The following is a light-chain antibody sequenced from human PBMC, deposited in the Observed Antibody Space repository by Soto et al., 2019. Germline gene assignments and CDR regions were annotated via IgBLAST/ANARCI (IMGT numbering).Light chain of an antibody. Sequence: EIVLTQSPGTLSLSPGERATLSCRASQSVSSNYLTWYQQKPGQAPGLLIYGASSRATGIPDRFSGSGSGTDFTLTISRLEPDDFAVYYCQQYGSSPFTFGPGTTVDIK. CDR1: QSVSSNY. J-gene: IGKJ3*01. V-gene: IGKV3-20*01. CDR2: GAS. CDR3: QQYGSSPFT.